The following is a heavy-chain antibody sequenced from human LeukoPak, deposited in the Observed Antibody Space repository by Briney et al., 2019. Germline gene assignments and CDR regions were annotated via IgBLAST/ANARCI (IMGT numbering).Heavy chain of an antibody. J-gene: IGHJ5*02. D-gene: IGHD7-27*01. Sequence: SETLSLTCAVYGGSFSGYYWSWIRQPPGKGLEWIGEINHSGSTNYNPSLKSRVTISVDTSKNQFSLKLSSVTAADTAVHYCARPGPNWFDPWGQGTLVTVSS. CDR1: GGSFSGYY. CDR3: ARPGPNWFDP. V-gene: IGHV4-34*01. CDR2: INHSGST.